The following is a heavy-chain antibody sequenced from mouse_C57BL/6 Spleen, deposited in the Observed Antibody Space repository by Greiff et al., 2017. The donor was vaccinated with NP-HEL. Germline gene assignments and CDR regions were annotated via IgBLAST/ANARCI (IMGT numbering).Heavy chain of an antibody. CDR2: IDPETGGT. CDR1: GYTFTDYE. J-gene: IGHJ4*01. V-gene: IGHV1-15*01. CDR3: TRYYEGYYYAMDY. Sequence: VQLQQSGAELVRPGASVTLSCKASGYTFTDYEMHWVKQTPVHGLEWIGAIDPETGGTAYNQKFKGKAILTADKSSSTAYMELRSLTSEDSAVYYCTRYYEGYYYAMDYWGQGTSVTVSS. D-gene: IGHD2-4*01.